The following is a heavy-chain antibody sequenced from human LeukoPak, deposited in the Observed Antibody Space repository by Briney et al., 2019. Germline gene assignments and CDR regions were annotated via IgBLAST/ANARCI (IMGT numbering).Heavy chain of an antibody. CDR1: GGSFNGYY. D-gene: IGHD2-15*01. J-gene: IGHJ4*02. CDR3: AVVGSAVDY. V-gene: IGHV4-59*01. Sequence: SETLSLTCAVYGGSFNGYYWTWIRQPPGKGLEWIGYIYYSGSTNYNPSLKSRVTISVDTSKNQFSLKLSSVTAADTAVYYCAVVGSAVDYWGQGTLVTVSS. CDR2: IYYSGST.